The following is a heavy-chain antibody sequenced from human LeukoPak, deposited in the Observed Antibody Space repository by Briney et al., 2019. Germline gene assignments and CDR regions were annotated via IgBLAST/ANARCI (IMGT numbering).Heavy chain of an antibody. V-gene: IGHV4-61*08. CDR3: ARLAEWSERGYFYSGMDV. CDR1: GGSISSGGYY. CDR2: IYYSGNT. D-gene: IGHD3-3*01. Sequence: PSETLSLTCTVSGGSISSGGYYWSWIRQHPGKGLEWIGYIYYSGNTNYNPSLNSRVTISEDTSKNQFSLKLSPVTAADTAVYYCARLAEWSERGYFYSGMDVWGQGTTVTVSS. J-gene: IGHJ6*02.